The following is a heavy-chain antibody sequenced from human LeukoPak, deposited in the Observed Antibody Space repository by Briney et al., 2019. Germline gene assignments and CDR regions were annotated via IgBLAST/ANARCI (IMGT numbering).Heavy chain of an antibody. D-gene: IGHD6-19*01. CDR3: ARDSVSSGWSSDTYYFDY. CDR2: IKEDGSEK. V-gene: IGHV3-7*03. J-gene: IGHJ4*02. CDR1: GFTFSSYW. Sequence: QPGGSLRLSCAASGFTFSSYWMSWVRQAPGKGLEWVANIKEDGSEKYYVDSVKGRFTISRVNAKNSLYLQMNSLRAEDTAVYYCARDSVSSGWSSDTYYFDYWGQGTLVTVSS.